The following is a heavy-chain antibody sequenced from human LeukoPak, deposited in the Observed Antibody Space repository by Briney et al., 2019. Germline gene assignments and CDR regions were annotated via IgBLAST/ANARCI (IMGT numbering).Heavy chain of an antibody. V-gene: IGHV3-33*01. D-gene: IGHD4-11*01. CDR2: IWYDGSNK. CDR3: ARDLYSNYVYYFDY. J-gene: IGHJ4*02. Sequence: PGGSLRLSCAASGFTFSTFGMRWVRQAPGKGLEWVSVIWYDGSNKFYADSVKGRFTISRDNSKNTLYLQMNGLRAEDTAVYYCARDLYSNYVYYFDYWGQGTLVTVSS. CDR1: GFTFSTFG.